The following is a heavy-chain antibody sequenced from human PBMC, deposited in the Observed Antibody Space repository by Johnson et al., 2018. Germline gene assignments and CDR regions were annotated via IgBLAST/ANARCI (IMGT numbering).Heavy chain of an antibody. CDR1: GGSFINYH. J-gene: IGHJ6*02. D-gene: IGHD4-17*01. CDR2: INHRGNT. CDR3: SRAQGYGSPGGGMDV. Sequence: QVQLQQWGAGLLKPSETLSLTCGVYGGSFINYHWTWIRQAPGKGLEWVGGINHRGNTNYNPSLKSRVTISLDTSQNQFSLRLSSVTAADRAVYYCSRAQGYGSPGGGMDVWGEGTTVTVS. V-gene: IGHV4-34*01.